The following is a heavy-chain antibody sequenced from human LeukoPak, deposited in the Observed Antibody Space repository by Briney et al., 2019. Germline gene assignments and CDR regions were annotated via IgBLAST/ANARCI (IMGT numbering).Heavy chain of an antibody. V-gene: IGHV3-21*01. D-gene: IGHD6-13*01. Sequence: GGSLRLSCAASGFTVSSNYMSWVRQAPGKGLEWVSSISSSSSYIYYADSVKGRFTISRDNAKNSLYLQMNSLRAEDTAVYYCARGDYSSSWYGLDWFDPWGQGTLVTVSS. CDR1: GFTVSSNY. J-gene: IGHJ5*02. CDR2: ISSSSSYI. CDR3: ARGDYSSSWYGLDWFDP.